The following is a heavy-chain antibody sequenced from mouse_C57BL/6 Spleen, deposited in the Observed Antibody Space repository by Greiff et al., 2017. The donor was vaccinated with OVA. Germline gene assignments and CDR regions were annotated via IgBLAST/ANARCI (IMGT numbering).Heavy chain of an antibody. CDR2: IDPSDSYT. J-gene: IGHJ1*03. Sequence: QVQLQQPGAELVMPGASVKLSCKASGYTFTSYWMHWVKQRPGQGLEWIGEIDPSDSYTNYNQKFKGKSTLTVDKSSSTAYMQLSSLTSEDSAVYYGARRANWGYWYFDVWGTGTTVTVSS. CDR3: ARRANWGYWYFDV. V-gene: IGHV1-69*01. CDR1: GYTFTSYW. D-gene: IGHD4-1*01.